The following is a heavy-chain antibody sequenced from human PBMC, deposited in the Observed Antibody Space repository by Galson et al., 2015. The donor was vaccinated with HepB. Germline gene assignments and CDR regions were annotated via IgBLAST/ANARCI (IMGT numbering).Heavy chain of an antibody. CDR1: GGTFSSYA. CDR3: AREASSDAFDI. D-gene: IGHD6-6*01. J-gene: IGHJ3*02. V-gene: IGHV1-69*04. CDR2: IIPILGIA. Sequence: SVKVSCKASGGTFSSYAISWVRQAPGQGLEWMGRIIPILGIANYAQKFQGRVTITADKSTSTAYMELSSLRSEDTAVYYCAREASSDAFDIWGQGTMVTVSS.